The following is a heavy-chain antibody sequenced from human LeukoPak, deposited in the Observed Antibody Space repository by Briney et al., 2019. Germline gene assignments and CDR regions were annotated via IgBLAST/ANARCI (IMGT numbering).Heavy chain of an antibody. J-gene: IGHJ3*02. D-gene: IGHD2-2*01. CDR1: GYTFTSYY. CDR2: IIPILGIA. Sequence: GASVKVSCKASGYTFTSYYMHWVRQAPGQGLEWMGRIIPILGIANYAQKFQGRVTITADKSTSTAYMELSSLRSEDTAVYYCARTFYCSSTSCYGAFDIWGQGTMVTVSS. CDR3: ARTFYCSSTSCYGAFDI. V-gene: IGHV1-69*02.